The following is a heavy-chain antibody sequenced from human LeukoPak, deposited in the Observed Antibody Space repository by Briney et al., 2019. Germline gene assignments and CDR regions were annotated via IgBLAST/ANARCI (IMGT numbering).Heavy chain of an antibody. CDR2: IYYSGST. V-gene: IGHV4-39*01. CDR3: ARLYYDSSGYYQICYFDY. J-gene: IGHJ4*02. Sequence: IPSETLSLTRTVSGGSISGSSYYWGWIRQPPGKGLEWIGSIYYSGSTYYNPSLKSRVTISVDTSKNQFSLNLSSVTAADTAVYYCARLYYDSSGYYQICYFDYWGQGTLVTVSS. CDR1: GGSISGSSYY. D-gene: IGHD3-22*01.